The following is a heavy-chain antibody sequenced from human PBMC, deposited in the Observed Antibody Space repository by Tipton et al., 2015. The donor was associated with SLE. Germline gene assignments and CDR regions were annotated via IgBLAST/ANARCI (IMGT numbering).Heavy chain of an antibody. CDR2: IYYSGSA. J-gene: IGHJ4*02. CDR3: ARQKRELGLDY. V-gene: IGHV4-61*01. Sequence: TLSLTCTVSGGSVSSGSYYWSWIRQPPGKGLEWIGYIYYSGSANYNPSLKSRVTISVDTSKNQFSLKLSSVTAADTAVYYCARQKRELGLDYWGQGTLVTVSS. CDR1: GGSVSSGSYY. D-gene: IGHD1-26*01.